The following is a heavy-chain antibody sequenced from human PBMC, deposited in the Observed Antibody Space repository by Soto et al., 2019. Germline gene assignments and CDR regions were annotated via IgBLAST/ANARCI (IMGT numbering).Heavy chain of an antibody. CDR1: GGTFSSYA. D-gene: IGHD2-2*01. V-gene: IGHV1-69*01. CDR2: IIPIFGTA. Sequence: QVQLVQSGAEVKKPGSSVKVSCKASGGTFSSYAISWVRQAPGQGLEWMGGIIPIFGTANYAQKFQGRVTITADESTRTAYMELSSLRSEDTAVYYCARDLIVVVPAANYYYYGMDVWGQGTTVTVSS. J-gene: IGHJ6*02. CDR3: ARDLIVVVPAANYYYYGMDV.